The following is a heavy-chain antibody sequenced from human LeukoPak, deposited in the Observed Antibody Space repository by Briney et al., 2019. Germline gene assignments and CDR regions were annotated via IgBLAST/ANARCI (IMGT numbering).Heavy chain of an antibody. Sequence: GGSLRLSCAASRFTFSSYAMSWVRQAAGKGLEWVSAITGSGGSTYYADSLKGRFIISRDNSKNTLYLQMNSLRAEDTAVYYCAKGPGPGYFYYYMDVWGKGTTVTDSS. J-gene: IGHJ6*03. CDR2: ITGSGGST. CDR3: AKGPGPGYFYYYMDV. V-gene: IGHV3-23*01. CDR1: RFTFSSYA.